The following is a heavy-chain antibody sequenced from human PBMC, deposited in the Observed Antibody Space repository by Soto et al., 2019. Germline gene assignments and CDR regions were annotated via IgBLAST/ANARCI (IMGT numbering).Heavy chain of an antibody. CDR3: ARDLSGWGLTNGHFGVDV. CDR1: GYTFANYA. D-gene: IGHD3-16*01. J-gene: IGHJ6*02. V-gene: IGHV1-3*01. CDR2: INAGNGNT. Sequence: QVRLVQSGTEVKKPGASVMVSCKASGYTFANYAIHWVRQAPGQDFEWMGWINAGNGNTRNAQKFQGRVTFTRDTSATRALMEVGSLRFEGTAVYHCARDLSGWGLTNGHFGVDVWGQGTTVIVSS.